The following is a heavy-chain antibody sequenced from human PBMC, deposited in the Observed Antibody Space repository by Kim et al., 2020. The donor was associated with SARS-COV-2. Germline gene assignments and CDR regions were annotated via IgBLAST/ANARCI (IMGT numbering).Heavy chain of an antibody. CDR3: ARNPPLSSSWYGRSQGAFDI. V-gene: IGHV1-18*04. CDR1: GYTFTSYG. Sequence: ASVKVSCKASGYTFTSYGISWVRQAPGQGLEWMGWISAYNGNTNYAQKLQGRVTMTTETSTSTAYMELRSLRADDTAVYYCARNPPLSSSWYGRSQGAFDIWGQGTMVTVSS. D-gene: IGHD6-13*01. J-gene: IGHJ3*02. CDR2: ISAYNGNT.